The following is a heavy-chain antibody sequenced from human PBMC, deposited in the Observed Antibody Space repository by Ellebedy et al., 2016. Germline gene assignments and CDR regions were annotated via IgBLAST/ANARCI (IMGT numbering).Heavy chain of an antibody. V-gene: IGHV3-23*01. Sequence: GGSLRLSCAASGFTFSSYAMSWVRQAPGKGLEWVSAISGSGGRTYYADSVKGRFTISRDNSKNTLYLQMNSLRAEDTAVYYCAKVGATEVDGYYYYGMDVWGQGTTVTVSS. J-gene: IGHJ6*02. CDR2: ISGSGGRT. CDR3: AKVGATEVDGYYYYGMDV. D-gene: IGHD1-26*01. CDR1: GFTFSSYA.